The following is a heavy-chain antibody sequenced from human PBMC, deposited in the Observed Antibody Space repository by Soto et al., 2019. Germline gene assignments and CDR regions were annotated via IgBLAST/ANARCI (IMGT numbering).Heavy chain of an antibody. CDR2: INHSGST. Sequence: SETLSLTCAVYGGSFSGYYWSWIRQPPGKGLEWIGEINHSGSTNYNPSLKSRVTISVDTSKNQFSLKLSSVTAADTAVYYCARGIGGAYYGGNSVRAFDIWGQGTMVTVSS. D-gene: IGHD4-17*01. CDR3: ARGIGGAYYGGNSVRAFDI. J-gene: IGHJ3*02. CDR1: GGSFSGYY. V-gene: IGHV4-34*01.